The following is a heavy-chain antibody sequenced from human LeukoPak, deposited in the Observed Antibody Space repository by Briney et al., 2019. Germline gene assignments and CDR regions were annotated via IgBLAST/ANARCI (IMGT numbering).Heavy chain of an antibody. V-gene: IGHV3-23*01. Sequence: GGSLRLSCAASGFIFSNYAMSWVRQAPGKGLEWVSSISGSGDSAYFAASVKGRFTISRDNSKNTVHLQMDSLRAEDTAVYYCAKDIRAVIASGGFYFDNWGQGTLVTVSS. J-gene: IGHJ4*02. CDR2: ISGSGDSA. CDR3: AKDIRAVIASGGFYFDN. D-gene: IGHD3-10*01. CDR1: GFIFSNYA.